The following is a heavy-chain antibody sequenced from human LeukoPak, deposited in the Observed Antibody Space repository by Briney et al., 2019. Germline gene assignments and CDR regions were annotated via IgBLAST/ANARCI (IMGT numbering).Heavy chain of an antibody. CDR2: INPSGGST. D-gene: IGHD1-26*01. Sequence: ASVKVSCKASGYTFTSYYMHWVRQAPGQGLEWMGIINPSGGSTSYAQKFQGRVTITTDESTSTAYMELSSLRSEDTAVYYCARERELGAFDIWGQGTMVTVSS. CDR3: ARERELGAFDI. V-gene: IGHV1-46*01. J-gene: IGHJ3*02. CDR1: GYTFTSYY.